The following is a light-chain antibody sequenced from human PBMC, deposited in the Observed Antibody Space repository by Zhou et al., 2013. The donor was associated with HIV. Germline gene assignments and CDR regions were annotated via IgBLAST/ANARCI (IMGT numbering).Light chain of an antibody. CDR2: AAS. CDR1: QSISSSY. Sequence: DIQMTQSPSSLSASVGDRVTITCRASQSISSSYLHWYQQKPGKAPKLLIYAASSLQSGVPSTFSGSGSGTDFTLTISSLQPEDFATYFCQQSYSTPTFGQGTKVEIK. CDR3: QQSYSTPT. V-gene: IGKV1-39*01. J-gene: IGKJ1*01.